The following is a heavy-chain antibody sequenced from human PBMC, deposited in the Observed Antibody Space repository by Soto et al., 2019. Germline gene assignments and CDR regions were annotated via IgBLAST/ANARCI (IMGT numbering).Heavy chain of an antibody. Sequence: HLVESGGGLVQPGRSLTISCAASGFTFDYYAMHWVRQAPGKGLEWVSGISCHSSKILYPDSVEGRFTISRNNAKNGLYVPLNSLRPEGMALYYCGKMVTWDRSGCYQGSFGCWGQGTLVTVSS. CDR2: ISCHSSKI. CDR3: GKMVTWDRSGCYQGSFGC. J-gene: IGHJ4*02. V-gene: IGHV3-9*03. D-gene: IGHD3-16*02. CDR1: GFTFDYYA.